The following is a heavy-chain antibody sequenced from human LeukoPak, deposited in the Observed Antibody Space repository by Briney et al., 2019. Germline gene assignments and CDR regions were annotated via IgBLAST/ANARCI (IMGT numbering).Heavy chain of an antibody. Sequence: SQTLSLTCTVSGGSISSGDYYWGWIRQPPGKGLEWIGSIYHSGSTYYNPSLKSRVTISVDTSKNQFSLKLSSVTAADTAVYYCAAKMTTVVTTFDYWGQGTLVTVSS. V-gene: IGHV4-39*07. CDR1: GGSISSGDYY. J-gene: IGHJ4*02. D-gene: IGHD4-23*01. CDR3: AAKMTTVVTTFDY. CDR2: IYHSGST.